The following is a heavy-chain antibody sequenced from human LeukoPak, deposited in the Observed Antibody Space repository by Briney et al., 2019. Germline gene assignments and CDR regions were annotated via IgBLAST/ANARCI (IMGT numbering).Heavy chain of an antibody. Sequence: PGGSLRLSCAASGFTFSSYAMSWVRQAPGKGLEWVSAISGSGGSTYYADSVKGRFTISRGNSKNTLYLQMNSLRAEDTAVYYCATAPRFLEWLSPFDYWGQGTLVTVSS. V-gene: IGHV3-23*01. CDR1: GFTFSSYA. D-gene: IGHD3-3*01. J-gene: IGHJ4*02. CDR2: ISGSGGST. CDR3: ATAPRFLEWLSPFDY.